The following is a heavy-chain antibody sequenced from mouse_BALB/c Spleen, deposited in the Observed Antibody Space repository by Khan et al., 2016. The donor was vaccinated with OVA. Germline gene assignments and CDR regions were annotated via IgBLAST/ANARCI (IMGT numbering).Heavy chain of an antibody. CDR2: INPYNDGY. CDR3: AGDYGSSFWFAY. V-gene: IGHV1S136*01. J-gene: IGHJ3*01. D-gene: IGHD1-1*01. CDR1: GYTFTNYI. Sequence: VQLQQPGPELVKPGASVKLSCKASGYTFTNYIIHWVKQKPGQGLDWIGYINPYNDGYKYNEKFKGKATPTSDKSSHTAHMVLTGLTSEASAALYCAGDYGSSFWFAYWGQGTLVTVSA.